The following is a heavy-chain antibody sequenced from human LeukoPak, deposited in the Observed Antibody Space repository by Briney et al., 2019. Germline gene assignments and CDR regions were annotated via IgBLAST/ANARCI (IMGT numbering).Heavy chain of an antibody. J-gene: IGHJ6*02. Sequence: GGSLRLSCAASGFSFRSYAMMWARQAPGKGLEWVSAIAGGGGNIWYADSVKDRFTISRDNSKNTLYLQMNSLSADDTAVYFCAKIRAGDYYYFYGMDIWGQGTAVTVSS. D-gene: IGHD7-27*01. V-gene: IGHV3-23*01. CDR3: AKIRAGDYYYFYGMDI. CDR2: IAGGGGNI. CDR1: GFSFRSYA.